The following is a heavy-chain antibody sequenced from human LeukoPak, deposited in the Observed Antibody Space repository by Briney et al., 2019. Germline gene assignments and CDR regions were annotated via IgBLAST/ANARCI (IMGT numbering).Heavy chain of an antibody. V-gene: IGHV3-11*01. J-gene: IGHJ4*02. CDR1: GFTFSSYA. CDR2: ISSSGSTI. CDR3: ARRGSSYDSSGYPHYYFDY. Sequence: GGSLRLSCAASGFTFSSYAMSWIRQAPGKGLEWVSYISSSGSTIYYADSVKGRFTISRDNAKSSLYLQMNSLRAEDTAVYYCARRGSSYDSSGYPHYYFDYWGQGTLVTVSS. D-gene: IGHD3-22*01.